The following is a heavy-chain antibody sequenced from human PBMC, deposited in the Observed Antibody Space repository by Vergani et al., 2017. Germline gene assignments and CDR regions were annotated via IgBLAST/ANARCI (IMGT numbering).Heavy chain of an antibody. CDR1: GFTFSSYS. V-gene: IGHV3-30*18. CDR2: ISYDGSNK. D-gene: IGHD1-1*01. CDR3: AKVADNHYYYYYMDV. Sequence: QVQLVESGGGVVQPGRSLRLSCAASGFTFSSYSMHWVRQAPGKGLEWVAVISYDGSNKYYADSVKGRFTISRDNSKNTLYLQMNSLRAEDTAVYYCAKVADNHYYYYYMDVWGKGTTVTVSS. J-gene: IGHJ6*03.